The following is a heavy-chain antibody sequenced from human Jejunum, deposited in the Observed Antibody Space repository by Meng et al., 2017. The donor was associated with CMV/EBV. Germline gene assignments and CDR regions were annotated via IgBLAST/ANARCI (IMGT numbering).Heavy chain of an antibody. CDR3: AREDDYRNYFDH. D-gene: IGHD4-11*01. J-gene: IGHJ4*02. Sequence: CAGSGFTFRNYPMHWVRQAPGKGLEWLAVISADGNKKYHADSVMGRFTISRDNSKNTLSLQMNGLRGEDTAVYYCAREDDYRNYFDHWGRGTQVTVSS. CDR1: GFTFRNYP. CDR2: ISADGNKK. V-gene: IGHV3-30-3*01.